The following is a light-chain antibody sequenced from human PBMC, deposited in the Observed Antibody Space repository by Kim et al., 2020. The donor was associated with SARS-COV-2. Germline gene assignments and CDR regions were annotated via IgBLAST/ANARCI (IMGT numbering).Light chain of an antibody. CDR2: SNN. Sequence: GQRVNIYCSGSGSNVGTKTVNWYRQLPGPAPKLLFSSNNHRPSGVPDRFSGSKSGTSASLAISGLQSEDEADYYCAAWDDSLNGRVFGGGTQLTVL. V-gene: IGLV1-44*01. J-gene: IGLJ3*02. CDR1: GSNVGTKT. CDR3: AAWDDSLNGRV.